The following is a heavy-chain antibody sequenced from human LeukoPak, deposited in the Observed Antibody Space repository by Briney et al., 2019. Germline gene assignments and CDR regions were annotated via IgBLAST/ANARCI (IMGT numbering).Heavy chain of an antibody. V-gene: IGHV1-69*05. Sequence: RASVKVSCKASGGTFSSYAISWVRQAPGQGLEWMGGIIPIFGTANYAQKFQGRVTITTDESTSTAYMELSSLRSEDTAVYYCAEGYCSSTSCSGSLGYWGQRTLVTVSS. CDR1: GGTFSSYA. CDR3: AEGYCSSTSCSGSLGY. J-gene: IGHJ4*02. D-gene: IGHD2-2*01. CDR2: IIPIFGTA.